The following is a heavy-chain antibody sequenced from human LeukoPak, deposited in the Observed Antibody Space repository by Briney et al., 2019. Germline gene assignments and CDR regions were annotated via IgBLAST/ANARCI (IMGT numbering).Heavy chain of an antibody. D-gene: IGHD5-12*01. CDR1: GGSTSTYY. V-gene: IGHV4-59*01. CDR3: ARGGRYASPIGY. J-gene: IGHJ4*02. CDR2: IYHSGST. Sequence: SETLSLTCTLSGGSTSTYYWSWIRQPPGKGLEWIGYIYHSGSTNYNPSLKSRVTISVDTSKNQFSLKLSSVTAADTAVYYCARGGRYASPIGYWGQGALVTVSS.